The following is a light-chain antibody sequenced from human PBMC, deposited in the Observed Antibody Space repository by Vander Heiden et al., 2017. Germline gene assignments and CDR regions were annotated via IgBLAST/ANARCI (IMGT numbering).Light chain of an antibody. CDR2: GAS. CDR3: QQYGSVRT. V-gene: IGKV3-20*01. J-gene: IGKJ1*01. Sequence: EIALPQAPAPLSSSPGERATLSCRASQSISSSYLAWYQQKPGQAPMLLFYGASSRAAGIPDRFRSSGSGTDFSLTISRLEPEYLAVYYCQQYGSVRTFGQGTKVEIK. CDR1: QSISSSY.